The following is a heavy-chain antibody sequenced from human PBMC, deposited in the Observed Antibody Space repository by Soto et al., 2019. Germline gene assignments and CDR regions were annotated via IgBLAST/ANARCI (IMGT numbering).Heavy chain of an antibody. V-gene: IGHV2-5*02. Sequence: QITLNESGPTVVRPTEPLTLTCRFSGFSLTTSGVGVGWIRQSPGKAPEWLALIYWDDDKRYSASLKSRLTITKDTSKNQVVLTVSDSDPTDTATYYCAHRVLRTVFGLVTPTAIYFDFWGQGTPVAVSS. D-gene: IGHD3-3*01. CDR3: AHRVLRTVFGLVTPTAIYFDF. J-gene: IGHJ4*02. CDR1: GFSLTTSGVG. CDR2: IYWDDDK.